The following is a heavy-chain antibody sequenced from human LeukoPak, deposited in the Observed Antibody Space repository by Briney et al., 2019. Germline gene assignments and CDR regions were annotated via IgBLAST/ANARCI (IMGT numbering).Heavy chain of an antibody. CDR1: GFTFDDYG. CDR2: IHWNGDST. Sequence: GGSLRLSCAASGFTFDDYGMSWVRQAPGKGLEWVSTIHWNGDSTGYADSVKGRFSISRDNAKNSLYLQMNSLRAEDTALYYCARSGGYCIGGSCSDDSWGQGTPVIVSS. J-gene: IGHJ4*02. CDR3: ARSGGYCIGGSCSDDS. V-gene: IGHV3-20*04. D-gene: IGHD2-15*01.